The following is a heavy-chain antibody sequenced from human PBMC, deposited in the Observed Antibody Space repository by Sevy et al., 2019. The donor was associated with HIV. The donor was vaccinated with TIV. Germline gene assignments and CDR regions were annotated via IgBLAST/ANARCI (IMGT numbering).Heavy chain of an antibody. J-gene: IGHJ4*02. V-gene: IGHV1-46*01. D-gene: IGHD3-22*01. CDR2: IHPSGGRT. CDR3: ARGNYYDNSGFPLYYFDY. Sequence: ASVKVSCKASGYTFTNYYLHWVRQAPGQGLEWMGIIHPSGGRTSYAHKFQGRVTMTSDTSTTTVYMDLSSLRSEDTAVYYCARGNYYDNSGFPLYYFDYWGRGTPVTVSS. CDR1: GYTFTNYY.